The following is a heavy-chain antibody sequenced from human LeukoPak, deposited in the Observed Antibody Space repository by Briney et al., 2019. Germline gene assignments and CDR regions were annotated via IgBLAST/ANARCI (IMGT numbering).Heavy chain of an antibody. Sequence: PGGSLRLSCAASGFTFSSYSMNWVRQAPGKGLEWVSSISSSSSYIYYADSVKGRFTISRDNAKNSLYLQMNSLRAEDTAVYYCARVQVSPYCSSTSCYREDYMDVWGKGTTVTVSS. CDR1: GFTFSSYS. CDR3: ARVQVSPYCSSTSCYREDYMDV. J-gene: IGHJ6*03. V-gene: IGHV3-21*01. D-gene: IGHD2-2*02. CDR2: ISSSSSYI.